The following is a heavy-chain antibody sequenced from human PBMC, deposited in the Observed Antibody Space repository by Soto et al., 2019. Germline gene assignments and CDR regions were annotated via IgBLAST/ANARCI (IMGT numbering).Heavy chain of an antibody. CDR2: FDPEDGET. V-gene: IGHV1-24*01. CDR1: GYTLTELS. D-gene: IGHD2-8*02. J-gene: IGHJ3*02. CDR3: ATHTGAFAYDAFDI. Sequence: ASVKVPCKVSGYTLTELSMHWVRQAPGKGLEWMGGFDPEDGETIYAQKFQGRVTMTEDTSTDTAYMELSSLRSEDTAVYYCATHTGAFAYDAFDIWGQGTMVTVSS.